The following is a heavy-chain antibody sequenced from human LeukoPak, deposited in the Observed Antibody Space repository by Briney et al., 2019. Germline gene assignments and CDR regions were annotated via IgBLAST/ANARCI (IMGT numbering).Heavy chain of an antibody. CDR1: GFTFSSYA. J-gene: IGHJ6*04. V-gene: IGHV3-30*04. Sequence: PGGSLRLSCAASGFTFSSYAMHWVRQAPGKELEWVAVISYDGSNKYYADSVKGRFTISRDNSKNTLYLQMNSLRAEDTAVYYCARGGEDSYYYYGMDVWGKGTTVTVSS. CDR2: ISYDGSNK. D-gene: IGHD3-10*01. CDR3: ARGGEDSYYYYGMDV.